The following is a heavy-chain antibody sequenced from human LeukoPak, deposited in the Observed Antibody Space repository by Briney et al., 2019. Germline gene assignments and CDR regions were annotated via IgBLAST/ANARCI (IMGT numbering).Heavy chain of an antibody. Sequence: PGKSLRLSCAASGFTFGSYAMSWVRQAPGKGLEWVSTITGGGENTYYADSVRGRFTISRDNRKNTLYLQMNSLRAEDTAVYYCARTRNPTHFDYWGQGTLVTVSS. D-gene: IGHD1-14*01. CDR3: ARTRNPTHFDY. CDR2: ITGGGENT. CDR1: GFTFGSYA. V-gene: IGHV3-23*01. J-gene: IGHJ4*02.